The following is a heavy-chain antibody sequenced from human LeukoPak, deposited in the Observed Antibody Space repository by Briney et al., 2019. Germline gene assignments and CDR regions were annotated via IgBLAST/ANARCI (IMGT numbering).Heavy chain of an antibody. CDR2: IKQDGSEK. J-gene: IGHJ4*02. V-gene: IGHV3-7*01. CDR3: AREPGNNDSSGYYPLITTPYFDY. D-gene: IGHD3-22*01. Sequence: PGGSLRLSCAASGFTFSSYWMSWVRQAPGKGLEWVANIKQDGSEKYYVDSVKGRFTISRDNAKNSLYLQMNSLRAEDTAVYYCAREPGNNDSSGYYPLITTPYFDYWGQGTLVTVSS. CDR1: GFTFSSYW.